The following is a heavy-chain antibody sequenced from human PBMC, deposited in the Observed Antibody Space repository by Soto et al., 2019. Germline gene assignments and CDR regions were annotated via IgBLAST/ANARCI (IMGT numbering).Heavy chain of an antibody. CDR1: GFTFSNYG. D-gene: IGHD5-12*01. CDR3: ARDEGEYSGYDLSFDI. V-gene: IGHV3-33*01. Sequence: QVQLVESGGGVVQPGRSLRLSCAASGFTFSNYGMHWVRQAPGKGLEWVAVIWYDGSNKYYADSVKGRFTISRDNSKNTLYLQMNSLRAEDTAVYYCARDEGEYSGYDLSFDIWGPGTMVTVSS. CDR2: IWYDGSNK. J-gene: IGHJ3*02.